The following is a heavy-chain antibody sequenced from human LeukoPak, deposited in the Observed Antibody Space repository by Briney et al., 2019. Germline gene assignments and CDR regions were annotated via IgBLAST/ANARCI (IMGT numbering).Heavy chain of an antibody. J-gene: IGHJ5*02. Sequence: SVKISCKTSGFTFRSSAIQWVRQARGQRLEWIGWIVVGSGATSYAHYLQERLTITRDMSTGTAYLELSGLRSEDTGIYYCAAETYTDSCCWFDPWGQGTLVTVSS. D-gene: IGHD3-16*01. V-gene: IGHV1-58*02. CDR3: AAETYTDSCCWFDP. CDR1: GFTFRSSA. CDR2: IVVGSGAT.